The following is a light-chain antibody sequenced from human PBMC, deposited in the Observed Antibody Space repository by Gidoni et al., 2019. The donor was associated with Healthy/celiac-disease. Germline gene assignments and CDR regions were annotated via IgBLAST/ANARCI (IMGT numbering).Light chain of an antibody. V-gene: IGKV3-11*01. CDR1: QSVSSY. CDR3: QQRSNLIT. J-gene: IGKJ5*01. CDR2: DAS. Sequence: EIVLTQSPATLSLSPGARATLPCRASQSVSSYLAWYQQKPGQAPRLLIYDASNRATGIPARFSGSGSGTDFTLTISSLEPEDFAVYYCQQRSNLITFGQGTRLEIK.